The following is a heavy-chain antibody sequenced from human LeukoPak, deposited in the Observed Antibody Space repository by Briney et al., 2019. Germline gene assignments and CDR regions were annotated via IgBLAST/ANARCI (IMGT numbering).Heavy chain of an antibody. V-gene: IGHV3-64*01. D-gene: IGHD3-22*01. J-gene: IGHJ4*02. CDR1: GFTFSSYA. CDR3: ARAVVRGDDSSGYYFGY. CDR2: ISSNGGST. Sequence: GGSLRLSCAASGFTFSSYAMHWVRQAPGKGLEYVSAISSNGGSTYYANSVKGRFTISRDNSKNTLYLQMGSLRAEDMAVYYCARAVVRGDDSSGYYFGYWGQGTLVTVSS.